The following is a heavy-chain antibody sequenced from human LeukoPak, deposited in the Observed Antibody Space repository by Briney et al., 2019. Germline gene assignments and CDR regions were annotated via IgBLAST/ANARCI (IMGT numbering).Heavy chain of an antibody. J-gene: IGHJ4*02. Sequence: PGGSLSLSCAASGFTFSNYAMTWVRQAPGKGLEWVSTIIGSGGSTYDADSVKGRFTISRDNSKNTLYLQMNRLRAEDTAVYYCATMFWAQAASGSDYWGQGTLVTVSS. CDR3: ATMFWAQAASGSDY. D-gene: IGHD3-10*02. CDR1: GFTFSNYA. V-gene: IGHV3-23*01. CDR2: IIGSGGST.